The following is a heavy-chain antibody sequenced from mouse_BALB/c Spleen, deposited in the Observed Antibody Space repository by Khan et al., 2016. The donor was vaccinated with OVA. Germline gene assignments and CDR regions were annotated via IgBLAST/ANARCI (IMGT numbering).Heavy chain of an antibody. CDR2: INPSTGYT. J-gene: IGHJ3*01. CDR1: GYTFTDYW. CDR3: GRGGYGSFAY. D-gene: IGHD2-2*01. Sequence: QVQLQQSGAELAKPGASVKMSCKASGYTFTDYWIHWVKKRPGQGLEWIGYINPSTGYTEYNHKFKDKATLTAYKSSSTAYMQLSSLTSEDSAVYYCGRGGYGSFAYWGQGTLVTVSA. V-gene: IGHV1-7*01.